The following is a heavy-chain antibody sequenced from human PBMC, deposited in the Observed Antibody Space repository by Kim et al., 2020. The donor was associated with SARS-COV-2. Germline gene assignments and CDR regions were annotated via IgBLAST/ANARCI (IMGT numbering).Heavy chain of an antibody. Sequence: SETLSLTCTVSGGSISSYYWSWIRQPPGKGLEWVGFIYYSGSTNYNPSPKSRGTISVDTSKNQFSLKLSSVTAADTAVYYCARLGGGLTCYYSIDIWGQGTMVTVSS. CDR3: ARLGGGLTCYYSIDI. CDR2: IYYSGST. J-gene: IGHJ3*02. D-gene: IGHD3-9*01. V-gene: IGHV4-59*01. CDR1: GGSISSYY.